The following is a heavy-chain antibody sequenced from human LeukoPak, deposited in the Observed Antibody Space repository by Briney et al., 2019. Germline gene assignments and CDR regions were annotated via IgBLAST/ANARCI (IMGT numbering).Heavy chain of an antibody. Sequence: ASVKVSCKASGYSFTDKYMHWVRQAPGQGLEWMGWINPNSGGTSYAQKFQGRVTMTRDMSTSTVYMELSSLRSEDTAVYYCARVAAEVVGVPGAIGFGWLRRDYYYMDVWGKGTTVTVSS. CDR1: GYSFTDKY. V-gene: IGHV1-2*02. CDR2: INPNSGGT. CDR3: ARVAAEVVGVPGAIGFGWLRRDYYYMDV. D-gene: IGHD2-2*02. J-gene: IGHJ6*03.